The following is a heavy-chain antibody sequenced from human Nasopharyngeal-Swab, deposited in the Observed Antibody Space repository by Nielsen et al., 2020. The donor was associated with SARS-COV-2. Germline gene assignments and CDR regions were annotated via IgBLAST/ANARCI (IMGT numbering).Heavy chain of an antibody. J-gene: IGHJ4*02. V-gene: IGHV3-23*01. CDR3: SRYDDYYDSSGYAY. CDR2: ISGSGGST. D-gene: IGHD3-22*01. CDR1: GFTSRSYA. Sequence: GGSLRPSCAASGFTSRSYALSWVRQAPGKGLEWASVISGSGGSTYYADSVKGRSTTTRDNSKNTLYLQMNSLRAEDTAVYYCSRYDDYYDSSGYAYWGQGTLVTVSS.